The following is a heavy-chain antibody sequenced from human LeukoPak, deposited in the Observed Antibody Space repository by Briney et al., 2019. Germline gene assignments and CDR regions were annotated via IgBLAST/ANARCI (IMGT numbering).Heavy chain of an antibody. CDR3: ARVRADYYGSGSHYKVWFDP. CDR1: GGSISSYY. V-gene: IGHV4-4*07. Sequence: KPSETLSLTCTVSGGSISSYYWSWIRQPAGKGLEWIGRIHSSGSTNYNPSLKSRVTMSVDTSKNQFSLKLSSVTAADTAVYYCARVRADYYGSGSHYKVWFDPWGQGTLVTVSS. D-gene: IGHD3-10*01. CDR2: IHSSGST. J-gene: IGHJ5*02.